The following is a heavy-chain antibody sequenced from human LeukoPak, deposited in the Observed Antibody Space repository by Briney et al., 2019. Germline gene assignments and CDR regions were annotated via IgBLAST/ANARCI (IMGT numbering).Heavy chain of an antibody. V-gene: IGHV5-51*01. Sequence: PGESLKISCKGSEYSFTSYWVGWARQMPGKGLEWVGIIYPDDSETRYSPSFQDQVTISADKSISTAYLQWSSLKASDTAMYYCARHYPGGDYFIDYWGQGTLVTVSS. CDR1: EYSFTSYW. D-gene: IGHD4-17*01. CDR3: ARHYPGGDYFIDY. CDR2: IYPDDSET. J-gene: IGHJ4*02.